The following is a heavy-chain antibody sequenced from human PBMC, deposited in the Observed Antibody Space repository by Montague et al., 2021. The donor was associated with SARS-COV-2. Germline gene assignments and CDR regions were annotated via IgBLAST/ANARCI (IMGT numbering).Heavy chain of an antibody. Sequence: SETLSLTCTVSGGSISSYYWSWIRQPPGKGLEWIGYIYYSGSTNYNPSLKSRVTISVDTSKNQFSLKLSSVTAADTAVYYCARTYYYGSVVWFDPWGQGTPVTVSS. CDR3: ARTYYYGSVVWFDP. CDR2: IYYSGST. J-gene: IGHJ5*02. V-gene: IGHV4-59*08. CDR1: GGSISSYY. D-gene: IGHD3-10*01.